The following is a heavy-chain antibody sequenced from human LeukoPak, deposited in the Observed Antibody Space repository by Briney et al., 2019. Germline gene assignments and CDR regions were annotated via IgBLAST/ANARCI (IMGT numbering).Heavy chain of an antibody. J-gene: IGHJ4*02. Sequence: ASVKVSCKASGYTFTSYGFSWVRQAPGQGLEWMGWISAYNGNTNYAQKFQGRVTMTRDTSISTAYMELSRLRSDDTAVYYCARRIWRVGASFDYWGQGTLVTVSS. D-gene: IGHD1-26*01. CDR1: GYTFTSYG. CDR3: ARRIWRVGASFDY. V-gene: IGHV1-18*01. CDR2: ISAYNGNT.